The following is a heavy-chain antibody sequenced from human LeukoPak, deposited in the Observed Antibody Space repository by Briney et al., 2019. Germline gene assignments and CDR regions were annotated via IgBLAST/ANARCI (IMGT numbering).Heavy chain of an antibody. J-gene: IGHJ4*02. CDR1: GYTFTSRG. CDR3: ARDEVSGGWYNH. Sequence: ASVKVSCKASGYTFTSRGISWVRQAPGQGLEWMGWSNCDSGNTNCARKCQGRLTMTTDTSTTTAYMELRRLRSDATAVYYCARDEVSGGWYNHWGQGTLVTVSS. CDR2: SNCDSGNT. V-gene: IGHV1-18*04. D-gene: IGHD6-19*01.